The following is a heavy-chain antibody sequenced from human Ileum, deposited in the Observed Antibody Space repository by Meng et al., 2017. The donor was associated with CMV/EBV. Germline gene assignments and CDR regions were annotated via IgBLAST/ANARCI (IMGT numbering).Heavy chain of an antibody. CDR3: ARSVGRYNLFDP. CDR1: GFTFSSYW. V-gene: IGHV3-7*01. CDR2: IKQDGSEK. Sequence: GGSLRLSCAASGFTFSSYWMSWVRQAPGKGLEWVANIKQDGSEKYYVDSVKGRFTISRDNPRNTVYLEMNSVRPEDTAVYYCARSVGRYNLFDPWGQGTLVTVSS. J-gene: IGHJ5*02.